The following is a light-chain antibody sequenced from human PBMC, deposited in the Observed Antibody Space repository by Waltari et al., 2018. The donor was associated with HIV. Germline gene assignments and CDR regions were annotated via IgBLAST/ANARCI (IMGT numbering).Light chain of an antibody. Sequence: EIVMTQSPLSLSVAPGKPASISCRSSQSLLRNNGYNYLDWYIQKPGQSPQVLIYLGSHRATGVPDRFSGSGSGTDFTLKINRVEAEDVGVYFCMQSLQTPRTFGQGTKVEMK. J-gene: IGKJ1*01. CDR3: MQSLQTPRT. V-gene: IGKV2-28*01. CDR2: LGS. CDR1: QSLLRNNGYNY.